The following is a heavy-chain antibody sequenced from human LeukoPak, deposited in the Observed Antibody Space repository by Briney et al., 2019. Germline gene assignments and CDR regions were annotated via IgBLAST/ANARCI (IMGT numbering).Heavy chain of an antibody. J-gene: IGHJ6*03. CDR1: GGTFSSYA. CDR2: IIPIFGTA. V-gene: IGHV1-69*01. Sequence: GSSVKVSCKASGGTFSSYAISWVRQAPGQGLEWMGGIIPIFGTANYAQKFQGRVTITADESTSTAYMELSSLRSEDTAVYYCARGPKDYYYYCYMDVWGKGTTVTVSS. CDR3: ARGPKDYYYYCYMDV.